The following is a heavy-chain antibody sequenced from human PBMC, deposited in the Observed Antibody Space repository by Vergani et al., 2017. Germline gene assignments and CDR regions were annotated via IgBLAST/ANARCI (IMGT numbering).Heavy chain of an antibody. Sequence: EVRLLESGGGLVQPGGSLRLSCAASGFTFNIYAMSWVRQAPGKGLDWVSTITYNGGRTYYADSVTGRCTISRDHSKNTLFLQFKTLRAEDTGVCYCAKYYNIMGALHYWGQGALVAVSS. D-gene: IGHD3-22*01. CDR1: GFTFNIYA. J-gene: IGHJ4*02. CDR3: AKYYNIMGALHY. V-gene: IGHV3-23*01. CDR2: ITYNGGRT.